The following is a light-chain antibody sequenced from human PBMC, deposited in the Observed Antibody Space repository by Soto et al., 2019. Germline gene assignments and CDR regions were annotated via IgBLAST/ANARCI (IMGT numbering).Light chain of an antibody. CDR2: GAS. V-gene: IGKV3-20*01. Sequence: EIGLTQSPGTLSLSPGERATLSCRASQSVGSNYLAWYQQIPGQAPRLLMYGASRRATGIPDRFSGSGSGTDFTLTISRLEPEDFAVYYCQQYGSSPQYSFGQGTKLEIK. CDR3: QQYGSSPQYS. CDR1: QSVGSNY. J-gene: IGKJ2*03.